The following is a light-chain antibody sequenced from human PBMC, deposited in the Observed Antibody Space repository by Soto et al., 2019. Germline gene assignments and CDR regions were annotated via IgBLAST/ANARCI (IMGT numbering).Light chain of an antibody. CDR1: QGIGNS. J-gene: IGKJ3*01. V-gene: IGKV1-27*01. CDR3: QKYNGAPPST. CDR2: AAS. Sequence: DIQMTQSPSSLSASVGDRVTITCRASQGIGNSLAWYQQKPGNVPKLLIYAASTLQSGVPSRFSGSGSETDFTLTITSLQPEDVATYYCQKYNGAPPSTFGPGTKVDIK.